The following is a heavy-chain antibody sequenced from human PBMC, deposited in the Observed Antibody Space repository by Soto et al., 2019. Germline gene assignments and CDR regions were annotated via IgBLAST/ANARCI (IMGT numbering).Heavy chain of an antibody. J-gene: IGHJ4*02. Sequence: APVKVSCKAPGHTITGHYMHCVRQAPGQGLEWMGWINPNSGGTNYAQKFQGRVTMTRDTSISTAYMELSRLRSDDTAVYYCARGYNRDSGYWGGGTLVTV. D-gene: IGHD1-20*01. CDR3: ARGYNRDSGY. CDR2: INPNSGGT. CDR1: GHTITGHY. V-gene: IGHV1-2*02.